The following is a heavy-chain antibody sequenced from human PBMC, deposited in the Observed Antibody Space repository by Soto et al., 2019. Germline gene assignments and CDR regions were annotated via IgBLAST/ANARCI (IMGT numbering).Heavy chain of an antibody. V-gene: IGHV3-21*04. CDR2: ISGSGSP. CDR3: SREVQPVFRREYDY. CDR1: GFTFISHT. J-gene: IGHJ4*02. Sequence: EVQLVESGGGLVKPGGSLRLSCAVSGFTFISHTLNWVLQAPGKGLEWVSSISGSGSPYYADSVKGRFTIYRDNAQNSLYLQMSSLRAEDTAVYYCSREVQPVFRREYDYWGQGTLVTVSS.